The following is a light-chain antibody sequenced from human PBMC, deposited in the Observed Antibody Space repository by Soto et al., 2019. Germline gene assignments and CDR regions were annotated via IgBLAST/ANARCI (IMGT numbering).Light chain of an antibody. J-gene: IGKJ1*01. CDR1: QSVSNN. CDR3: QQYDNWPWT. CDR2: GAS. Sequence: EIVLTESLDTLCLCQGERATLSWLASQSVSNNYLAWYQQKPGQAPRLLIYGASSRVTGFPARFSGSGSGTDFTLTISSLQSDDFAVYYCQQYDNWPWTFGQGTKVDIK. V-gene: IGKV3-15*01.